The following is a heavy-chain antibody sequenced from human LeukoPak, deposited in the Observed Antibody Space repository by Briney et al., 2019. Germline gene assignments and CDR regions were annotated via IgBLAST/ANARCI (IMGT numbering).Heavy chain of an antibody. J-gene: IGHJ4*02. CDR3: ARDLDFDY. CDR1: GFTFSSYA. Sequence: GRSLRLSCAASGFTFSSYAMHWVRQAPGKGLEWVAVISYDGNNKYYADSVKGRFTISRDNSKNTLYLQMNSLRAEDTAVYYCARDLDFDYWAREPWSPSPQ. V-gene: IGHV3-30-3*01. CDR2: ISYDGNNK.